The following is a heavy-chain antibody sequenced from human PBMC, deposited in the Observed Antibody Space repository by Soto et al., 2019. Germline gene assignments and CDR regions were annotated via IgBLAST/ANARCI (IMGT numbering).Heavy chain of an antibody. CDR2: INAGNGNT. Sequence: ASVKVSCKASGYTFTSYAMHWVRQAPGQRLEWMGWINAGNGNTKYSQKFQGRVTITRDTSASTAYMELSRLRSDDTAVYYCARGFDYGDSQIGIDYYYYGMDVWGQGTTVTVSS. CDR3: ARGFDYGDSQIGIDYYYYGMDV. CDR1: GYTFTSYA. V-gene: IGHV1-3*01. J-gene: IGHJ6*02. D-gene: IGHD4-17*01.